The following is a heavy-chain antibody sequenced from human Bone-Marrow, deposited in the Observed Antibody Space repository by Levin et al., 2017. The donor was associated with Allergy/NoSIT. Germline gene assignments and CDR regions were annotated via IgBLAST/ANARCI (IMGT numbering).Heavy chain of an antibody. D-gene: IGHD3-10*01. CDR1: GGTFSNYA. Sequence: KISCKASGGTFSNYAVSWVRRAPGQGLEWMGGIIPFSRTTKYAQKFQGRVTISADESTTTAYMELTSLRSEDTAVYYCARGAWFRELSTFFDYWGPGTLVTVSS. V-gene: IGHV1-69*01. J-gene: IGHJ4*02. CDR3: ARGAWFRELSTFFDY. CDR2: IIPFSRTT.